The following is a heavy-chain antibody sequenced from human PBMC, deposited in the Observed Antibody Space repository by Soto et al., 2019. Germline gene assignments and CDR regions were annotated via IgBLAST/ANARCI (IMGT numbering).Heavy chain of an antibody. D-gene: IGHD1-7*01. CDR2: IRHFDNAM. CDR1: GFTFRSSS. V-gene: IGHV3-48*02. J-gene: IGHJ4*02. Sequence: EVLLVESGGGLVQPGGSLRLSCVASGFTFRSSSMHWIRQAPGRGLEWISHIRHFDNAMFYADSVKGRFIISRDNARNSLFLQMNSLRDEDTALYYCAKDKGELYFDFWGQGTLVTVSS. CDR3: AKDKGELYFDF.